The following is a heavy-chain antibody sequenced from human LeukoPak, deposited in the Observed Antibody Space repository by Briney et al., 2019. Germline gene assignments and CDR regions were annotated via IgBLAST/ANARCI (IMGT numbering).Heavy chain of an antibody. J-gene: IGHJ4*02. CDR3: ARSFIAAAGTIVY. CDR1: GYTFTGYY. V-gene: IGHV1-2*02. D-gene: IGHD6-13*01. CDR2: INPNSGGT. Sequence: ASVKVSCKASGYTFTGYYMHWVRQAPGQGLEWMGWINPNSGGTNYAQKFQGRVTMTRGTSISTAYMELSRLRSVDTAVYYCARSFIAAAGTIVYWGQGTLVTVSS.